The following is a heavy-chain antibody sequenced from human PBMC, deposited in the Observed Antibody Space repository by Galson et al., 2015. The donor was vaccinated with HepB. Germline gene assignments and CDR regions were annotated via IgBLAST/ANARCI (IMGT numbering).Heavy chain of an antibody. CDR2: INHSGST. V-gene: IGHV4-34*01. CDR1: GGSFSGYY. J-gene: IGHJ4*02. D-gene: IGHD3-10*01. Sequence: ETLSLTCAVYGGSFSGYYWSWIRQPPGKGLEWIGEINHSGSTNYNPSLKSRVTISVDTSKNQFSLKLSSVTAADTAVYYCARVRRYYGSGSSPFDYWGQGTLVTVSS. CDR3: ARVRRYYGSGSSPFDY.